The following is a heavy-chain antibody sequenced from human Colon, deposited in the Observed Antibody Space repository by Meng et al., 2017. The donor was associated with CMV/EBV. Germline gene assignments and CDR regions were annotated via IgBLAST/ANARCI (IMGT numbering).Heavy chain of an antibody. CDR3: AKGADFHDFWSGFAY. D-gene: IGHD3-3*01. V-gene: IGHV3-23*01. Sequence: GGSLRLSCAASGFTFNSYAMTWVRQAPGKGLEWVSSISGSGVTTYYSDAVKGRFTISRDNSRNTLYLQINSLRADDTAVYYCAKGADFHDFWSGFAYWGQGAVVTVSS. CDR1: GFTFNSYA. J-gene: IGHJ4*02. CDR2: ISGSGVTT.